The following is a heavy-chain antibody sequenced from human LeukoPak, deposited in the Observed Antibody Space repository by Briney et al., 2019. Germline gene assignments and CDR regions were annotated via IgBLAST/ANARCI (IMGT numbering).Heavy chain of an antibody. Sequence: GGSLRLSCAASGFTFSSYGMHWVRQAPGKGLEWVAVISYDGSNKYYADSVKGRFTISRDDSKNTLYLQMNSLRAEDTAVYYCARVSSSRPLYYYFDYRGQGTLVTVSS. CDR2: ISYDGSNK. V-gene: IGHV3-30*03. CDR1: GFTFSSYG. D-gene: IGHD6-13*01. CDR3: ARVSSSRPLYYYFDY. J-gene: IGHJ4*02.